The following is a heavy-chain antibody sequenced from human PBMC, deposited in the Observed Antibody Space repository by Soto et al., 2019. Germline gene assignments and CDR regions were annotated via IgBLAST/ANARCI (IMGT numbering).Heavy chain of an antibody. D-gene: IGHD3-10*01. CDR2: IYYSGST. J-gene: IGHJ4*02. V-gene: IGHV4-31*03. CDR3: ARVTYYYGSGSYSGLYYFDY. CDR1: GGSISSGGYY. Sequence: PSETLSLTSTVSGGSISSGGYYWSWIRQHPGKGLEWIGYIYYSGSTYYNPSLKSRVTISVDTSKNQFSLKLSSVTAADTAVYYCARVTYYYGSGSYSGLYYFDYWGKGTLVPVSS.